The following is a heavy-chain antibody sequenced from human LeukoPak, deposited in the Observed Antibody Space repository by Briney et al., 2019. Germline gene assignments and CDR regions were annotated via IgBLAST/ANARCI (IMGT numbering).Heavy chain of an antibody. CDR1: GFTFSSYS. D-gene: IGHD3-16*01. CDR3: AKNQGGSYFFES. CDR2: IRQEGSDK. V-gene: IGHV3-30*02. J-gene: IGHJ4*02. Sequence: GGSLRLSCAASGFTFSSYSMNWVRQAPGKGLEWVTLIRQEGSDKYYADTVKGRFTISRDNTKNTLYLQMNSLRAEDTAVYYCAKNQGGSYFFESWGQGTQVTVSS.